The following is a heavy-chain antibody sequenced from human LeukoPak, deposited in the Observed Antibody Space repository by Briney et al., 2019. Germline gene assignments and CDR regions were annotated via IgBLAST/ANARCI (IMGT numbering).Heavy chain of an antibody. Sequence: SETLSLTCTVSGGSITTRSYYWGWIRQPPGKGLEWIGSMHHSGSTYYNPSLKSRVTTSVDTSKNQFSLKLSSVTAADTAVYYCARGGNSVAFDYWGQGTLVTVSS. J-gene: IGHJ4*02. CDR3: ARGGNSVAFDY. CDR1: GGSITTRSYY. CDR2: MHHSGST. D-gene: IGHD4-23*01. V-gene: IGHV4-39*07.